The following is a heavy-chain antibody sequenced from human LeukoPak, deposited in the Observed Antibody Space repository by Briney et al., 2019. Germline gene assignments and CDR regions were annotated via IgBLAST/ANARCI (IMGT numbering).Heavy chain of an antibody. CDR1: GDSVSSNSAA. CDR2: TYYRSKWYN. J-gene: IGHJ5*02. Sequence: PSQTLSLTCAISGDSVSSNSAAWNWIRQSPSRGLEWLGRTYYRSKWYNDYALSVKSRIAINPDTSKNQFSLQVNSVTPEDTAMYYCVRTQWAVGASWARGTLVTVSS. D-gene: IGHD1-26*01. CDR3: VRTQWAVGAS. V-gene: IGHV6-1*01.